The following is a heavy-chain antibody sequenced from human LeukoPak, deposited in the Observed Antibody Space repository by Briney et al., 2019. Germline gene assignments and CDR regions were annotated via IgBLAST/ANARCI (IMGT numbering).Heavy chain of an antibody. Sequence: SETLSLTCTVSGGSINSNYWTWIRQPAGKGLEWIGRISTSGITNYSPSLKSRVAISLDKSKNQFSLILASVTAADTALYYCAREASIAAAGWISDYWGQGTLVTVSS. CDR2: ISTSGIT. J-gene: IGHJ4*02. D-gene: IGHD6-13*01. V-gene: IGHV4-4*07. CDR3: AREASIAAAGWISDY. CDR1: GGSINSNY.